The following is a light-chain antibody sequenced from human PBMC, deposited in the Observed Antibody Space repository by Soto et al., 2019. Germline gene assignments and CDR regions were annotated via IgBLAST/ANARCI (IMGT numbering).Light chain of an antibody. Sequence: DIQMTQSPSSLSASVGDRVTITCQASQDISNYLNWYQQKPGKAPKLLIYAASNLETGVPSRFSGSGSGTDFTFTISSLQPEDIATYYCQQYDNLITFGQGARLEIK. J-gene: IGKJ5*01. CDR1: QDISNY. V-gene: IGKV1-33*01. CDR2: AAS. CDR3: QQYDNLIT.